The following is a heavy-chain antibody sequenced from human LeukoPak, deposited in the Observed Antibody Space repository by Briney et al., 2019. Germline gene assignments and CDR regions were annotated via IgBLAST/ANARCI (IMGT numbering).Heavy chain of an antibody. CDR1: GFTFSSYA. J-gene: IGHJ4*02. CDR2: ISSNGGST. D-gene: IGHD6-13*01. V-gene: IGHV3-64*01. CDR3: ARDDGYSCRGRAASFDY. Sequence: PGGSLRLSCAASGFTFSSYAMHWVRQAPGKGLEYVSAISSNGGSTYYANSVKGRFTISRDNSKNTLYLQMGSLRAEDMAVYYCARDDGYSCRGRAASFDYWGQGTLVTVSS.